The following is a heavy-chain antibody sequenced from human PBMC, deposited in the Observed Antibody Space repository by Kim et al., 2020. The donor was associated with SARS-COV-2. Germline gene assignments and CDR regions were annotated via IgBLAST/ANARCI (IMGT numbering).Heavy chain of an antibody. V-gene: IGHV3-23*01. Sequence: GGSLRLSCAASGFTFSSYAMSWVRQAPGKGLEWVAAISGSGGSTYYADSVKGRFTISRDNSKNTLYLQMNSLRAEDTAVYYCAKRTEWLFVYVSFVDDWGQGTTVTVSS. CDR2: ISGSGGST. CDR3: AKRTEWLFVYVSFVDD. J-gene: IGHJ6*02. D-gene: IGHD3-3*01. CDR1: GFTFSSYA.